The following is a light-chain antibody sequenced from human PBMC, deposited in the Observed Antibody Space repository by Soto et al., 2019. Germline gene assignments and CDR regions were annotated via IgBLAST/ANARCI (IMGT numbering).Light chain of an antibody. Sequence: SYELTQPPSVSVAPGKTARITCGGNNIGSKSVHWYQQKPGPAPVLVIYYDSDRPSGIPERFSGSNSGNTATLTISRVEAGDEADYYCQVWDSSSGGVVFGGGTKVTVL. J-gene: IGLJ2*01. V-gene: IGLV3-21*04. CDR3: QVWDSSSGGVV. CDR1: NIGSKS. CDR2: YDS.